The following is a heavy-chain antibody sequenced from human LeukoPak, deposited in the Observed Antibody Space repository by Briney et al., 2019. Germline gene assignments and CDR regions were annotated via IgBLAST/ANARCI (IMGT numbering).Heavy chain of an antibody. CDR2: IDRKNGDR. CDR3: ASEAYCSGVRCSVQRVAF. J-gene: IGHJ4*02. Sequence: ASVTVSYQPSVYTFTDYYMHWVRQAPGPGREWMGWIDRKNGDRKYAYNFQSRLTITRDTSVGIAYMELRSLTSDDTAVYCASEAYCSGVRCSVQRVAFWGEGTPVTVSS. D-gene: IGHD2-15*01. CDR1: VYTFTDYY. V-gene: IGHV1-2*07.